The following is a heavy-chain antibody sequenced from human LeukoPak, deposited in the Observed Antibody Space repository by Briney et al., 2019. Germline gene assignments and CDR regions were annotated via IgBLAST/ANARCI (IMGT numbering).Heavy chain of an antibody. CDR1: GGLISRIEYY. CDR3: ASVSVWELATHPGGSFDY. CDR2: IYHTGTT. V-gene: IGHV4-30-4*01. J-gene: IGHJ4*02. D-gene: IGHD1-26*01. Sequence: PSETLSLTCTVSGGLISRIEYYWSWIRQSPVKGLEWLGHIYHTGTTLYSPHLNNRLTVSVDSSRNQFPLTLNSVTAADTAVYYCASVSVWELATHPGGSFDYWGRGILVTVSS.